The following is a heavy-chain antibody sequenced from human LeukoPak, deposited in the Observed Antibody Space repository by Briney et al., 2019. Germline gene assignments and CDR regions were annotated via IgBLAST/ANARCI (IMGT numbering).Heavy chain of an antibody. V-gene: IGHV3-30*04. Sequence: TRGSLRLSCAASGFTFSSYVMHWVRQAPGKGLEWVAVISYDGSNKYYADSVKGRFTISRDNSKNTLYLKMNSLRAEDTAVYYCARDRPMIVVADAFDIWGQGTMVTVSS. CDR3: ARDRPMIVVADAFDI. J-gene: IGHJ3*02. CDR1: GFTFSSYV. CDR2: ISYDGSNK. D-gene: IGHD3-22*01.